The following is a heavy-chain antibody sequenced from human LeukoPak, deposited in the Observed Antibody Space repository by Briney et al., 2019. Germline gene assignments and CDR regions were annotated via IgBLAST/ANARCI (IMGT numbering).Heavy chain of an antibody. CDR3: ARVGYGSGSRVDY. D-gene: IGHD3-10*01. V-gene: IGHV4-34*01. CDR1: GGSFSGYY. CDR2: INHSGST. J-gene: IGHJ4*02. Sequence: SETLSLTCAVYGGSFSGYYWSWIRQPPGKGLEWMGEINHSGSTNYNPSLKSRVTISVDTSKNQFSLKLSSVTAADTAVYYCARVGYGSGSRVDYWGQGTLVTVSS.